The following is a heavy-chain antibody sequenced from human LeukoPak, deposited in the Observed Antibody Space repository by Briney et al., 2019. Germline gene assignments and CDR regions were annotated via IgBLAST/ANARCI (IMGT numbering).Heavy chain of an antibody. CDR2: INPNTGGT. V-gene: IGHV1-2*02. CDR1: GYTFTAYY. D-gene: IGHD3-16*02. Sequence: ASVKVSCKASGYTFTAYYMHWVRQAPRQGLEWMGWINPNTGGTNYAQKFQGRVTMTRDTSINTAYMELSRLRSDDTAVYYCASDTYYDYVWGSYRYLVYWGQGTLVTVSS. CDR3: ASDTYYDYVWGSYRYLVY. J-gene: IGHJ4*02.